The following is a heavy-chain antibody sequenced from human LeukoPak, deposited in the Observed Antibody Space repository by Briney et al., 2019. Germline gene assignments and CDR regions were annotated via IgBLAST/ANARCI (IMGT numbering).Heavy chain of an antibody. CDR3: ARRITDSPNWLDP. CDR2: IPYSGNT. Sequence: SETLSLTCTVSGGSITYYYWSWIRQPPGKGLEWIAYIPYSGNTNYNPSLKSRVTISIDASKNQFSLKLSSVTAADTAVYYCARRITDSPNWLDPWGQGILVTVSS. V-gene: IGHV4-59*08. D-gene: IGHD3-10*01. J-gene: IGHJ5*02. CDR1: GGSITYYY.